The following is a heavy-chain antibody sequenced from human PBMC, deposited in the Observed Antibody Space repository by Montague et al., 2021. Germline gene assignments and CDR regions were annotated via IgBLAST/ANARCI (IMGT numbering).Heavy chain of an antibody. CDR1: GDSDSNNNAA. Sequence: CAISGDSDSNNNAAWNWIRESPSRGLEWLGRTYYRSTWYTDYAVSVKGRIAINPDTSKNQFSLQLNSVTPKDTAVYYCAREGVGDLLFSFDSWGQGTLVTVSS. D-gene: IGHD3-10*01. CDR2: TYYRSTWYT. J-gene: IGHJ4*02. V-gene: IGHV6-1*01. CDR3: AREGVGDLLFSFDS.